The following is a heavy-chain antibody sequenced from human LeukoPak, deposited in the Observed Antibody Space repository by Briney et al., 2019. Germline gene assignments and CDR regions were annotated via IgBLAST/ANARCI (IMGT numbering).Heavy chain of an antibody. Sequence: GGSLRLSCAASGFTFSSYAMSWVRQAPGKGLEWVSAISGSGGSTYCADSVKGRFTISRDNSKNTLYLQMNSLRAEDTAVYYCAKDPSSSWQENWFDPWGQGTLVTVSS. CDR1: GFTFSSYA. J-gene: IGHJ5*02. CDR2: ISGSGGST. CDR3: AKDPSSSWQENWFDP. D-gene: IGHD6-13*01. V-gene: IGHV3-23*01.